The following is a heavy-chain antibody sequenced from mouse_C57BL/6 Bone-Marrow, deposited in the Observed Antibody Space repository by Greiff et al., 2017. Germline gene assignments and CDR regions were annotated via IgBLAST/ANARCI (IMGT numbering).Heavy chain of an antibody. CDR2: ISDGGSYT. V-gene: IGHV5-4*01. CDR1: GFTFSSYA. D-gene: IGHD2-3*01. Sequence: EVKLQESGGGLVKPGGSLKLSCAASGFTFSSYAMSWVRQTPEKRLEWVATISDGGSYTYYPDNVKGRFTISRDNAKNNLYLQMSHLQSEDTAMYYCARDPFYDGGAMDYWCQGTSVTVSS. J-gene: IGHJ4*01. CDR3: ARDPFYDGGAMDY.